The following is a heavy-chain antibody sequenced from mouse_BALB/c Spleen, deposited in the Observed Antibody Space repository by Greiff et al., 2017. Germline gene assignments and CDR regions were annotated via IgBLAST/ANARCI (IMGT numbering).Heavy chain of an antibody. J-gene: IGHJ4*01. CDR2: ISDGGSYT. D-gene: IGHD2-2*01. V-gene: IGHV5-4*02. Sequence: DVQLVESGGGLVKPGGSLKLSCAASGFTFSDYYMYWVRQTPEKRLEWVATISDGGSYTYYPDSVKGRFTISRDNAKNNLYLQMSSLKSEDTAMYYCAREDGYDYYAMDYWGQGTSVTVSS. CDR3: AREDGYDYYAMDY. CDR1: GFTFSDYY.